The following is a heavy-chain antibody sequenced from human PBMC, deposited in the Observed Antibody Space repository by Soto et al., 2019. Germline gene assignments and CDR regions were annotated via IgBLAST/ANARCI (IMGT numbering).Heavy chain of an antibody. CDR3: AKSIVVVPAPNDAFDI. CDR2: ISAYNGNT. D-gene: IGHD2-2*01. V-gene: IGHV1-18*01. CDR1: CFTLTHYG. J-gene: IGHJ3*02. Sequence: ASVKGSCKASCFTLTHYGISWGRQAPGQGLEWMGWISAYNGNTNYAQKLQGRVTMTTDTSTSTAYMELRSLRAEDTAVYYCAKSIVVVPAPNDAFDIWGQGTMVTVSS.